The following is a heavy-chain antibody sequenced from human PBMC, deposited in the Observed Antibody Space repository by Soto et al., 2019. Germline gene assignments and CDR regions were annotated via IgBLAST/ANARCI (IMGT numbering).Heavy chain of an antibody. J-gene: IGHJ5*02. Sequence: ASVKVSCKVSGYTLTELSMHWVRQAPGKGLEWMGGFDPEDGETIYAQKFQGRVTMTEDTSTDTAYMELSSLRSEDTAVYYCATTISLTVTTILGNWFEPWGQGTLVTVSS. D-gene: IGHD4-17*01. CDR2: FDPEDGET. CDR3: ATTISLTVTTILGNWFEP. CDR1: GYTLTELS. V-gene: IGHV1-24*01.